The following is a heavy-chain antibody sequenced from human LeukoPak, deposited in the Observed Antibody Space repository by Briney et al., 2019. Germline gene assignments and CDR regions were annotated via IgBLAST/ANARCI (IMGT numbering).Heavy chain of an antibody. Sequence: PGGSLRLSCAASGFTFSSYSMNWVRQAPGKGLEWVSYISSSSSTIYYADSVKGRFTISRDNAKNSLYLQMNSLRAEDTAVYYCARVGGYCSSTSCYFASPSYYYYGMDVWGQGTTVTVSS. D-gene: IGHD2-2*01. J-gene: IGHJ6*02. CDR1: GFTFSSYS. V-gene: IGHV3-48*01. CDR3: ARVGGYCSSTSCYFASPSYYYYGMDV. CDR2: ISSSSSTI.